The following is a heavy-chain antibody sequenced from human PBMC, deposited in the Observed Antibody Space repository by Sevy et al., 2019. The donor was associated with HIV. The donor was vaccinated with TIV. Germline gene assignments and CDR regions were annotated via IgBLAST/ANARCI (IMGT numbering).Heavy chain of an antibody. CDR1: GFTFSNYA. Sequence: GGSLRLSCAATGFTFSNYAIRWVRQAPGKGLEWVAIIWSDGAYQYHGDSVKGRFTISRDNSKNTLYLQMNNVRVEDTAVYYCARGGYYYDNAAYYALDSWGQGTLVTVSS. J-gene: IGHJ4*02. V-gene: IGHV3-33*01. CDR3: ARGGYYYDNAAYYALDS. D-gene: IGHD3-22*01. CDR2: IWSDGAYQ.